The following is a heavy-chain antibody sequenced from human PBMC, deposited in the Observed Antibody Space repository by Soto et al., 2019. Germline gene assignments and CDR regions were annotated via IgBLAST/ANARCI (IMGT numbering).Heavy chain of an antibody. V-gene: IGHV3-9*01. Sequence: EVQLVESGGGLVQPGRSLRLSCAASGFTFDDYAMHWVRQAPGKGLEWVSGISWNSGSIGYADSVKGRFTISRDNAKNSLYLQMNSLRAEDTALYYCAKGHIVVVLSYFQHWGQGTLVTVSS. D-gene: IGHD2-15*01. CDR2: ISWNSGSI. CDR3: AKGHIVVVLSYFQH. CDR1: GFTFDDYA. J-gene: IGHJ1*01.